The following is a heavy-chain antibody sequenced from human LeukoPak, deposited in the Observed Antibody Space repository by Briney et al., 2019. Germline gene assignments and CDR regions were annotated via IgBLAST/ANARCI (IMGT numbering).Heavy chain of an antibody. V-gene: IGHV1-69*05. CDR2: IIPIFGTA. J-gene: IGHJ6*03. CDR1: GGTFSSYA. CDR3: AREAAYSSSLSYYYMDV. D-gene: IGHD6-6*01. Sequence: SVKVSCKASGGTFSSYAMSWVRQAPGQGLEWMGGIIPIFGTANYAQKFQGRVTITTDESTSTAYMELSSLRSEDTAVYYCAREAAYSSSLSYYYMDVWGKGTTVTVSS.